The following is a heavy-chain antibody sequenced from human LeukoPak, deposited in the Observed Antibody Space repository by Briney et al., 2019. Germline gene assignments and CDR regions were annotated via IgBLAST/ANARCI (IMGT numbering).Heavy chain of an antibody. CDR2: ISTSGRT. D-gene: IGHD3-10*01. Sequence: GGSLRLSCAASGFTFITHAMNWVRQAPGKGLEWVSAISTSGRTYYADSVKGRFTISRDNSKNMVHLQMNSLRAEVTAVYFCAKVDPPAGSGNYYSYDYWGQGTLVTVSS. CDR1: GFTFITHA. CDR3: AKVDPPAGSGNYYSYDY. J-gene: IGHJ4*02. V-gene: IGHV3-23*01.